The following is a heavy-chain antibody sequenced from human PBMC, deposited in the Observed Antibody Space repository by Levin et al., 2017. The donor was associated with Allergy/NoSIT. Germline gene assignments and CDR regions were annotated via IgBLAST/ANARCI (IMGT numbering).Heavy chain of an antibody. Sequence: SETLSLTCTVSGGSISSSSYYWGWIRQPPGKGLEWIGSIYYSGSTYYNPSLKSRVTISVDTSKNQFSLKLSSVTAADTAVYYCARLDYYGSGTQRAFDIWGQGTMVTVSS. CDR3: ARLDYYGSGTQRAFDI. V-gene: IGHV4-39*01. J-gene: IGHJ3*02. D-gene: IGHD3-10*01. CDR2: IYYSGST. CDR1: GGSISSSSYY.